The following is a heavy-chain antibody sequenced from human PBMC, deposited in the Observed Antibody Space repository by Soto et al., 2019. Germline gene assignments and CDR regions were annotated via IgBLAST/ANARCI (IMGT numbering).Heavy chain of an antibody. CDR2: IYYSGST. D-gene: IGHD2-15*01. V-gene: IGHV4-31*03. J-gene: IGHJ4*02. Sequence: QVQLQESGPGLVKPSQTLSLTCTVSGGSISSGGYYWSWIRQHPGKGLEWIGYIYYSGSTYYNPSLQIRVTISVDTSKNQFSLKLSSVTAADTAVYYCARVYCSGGSCPIDYWGQGTLVTVSS. CDR3: ARVYCSGGSCPIDY. CDR1: GGSISSGGYY.